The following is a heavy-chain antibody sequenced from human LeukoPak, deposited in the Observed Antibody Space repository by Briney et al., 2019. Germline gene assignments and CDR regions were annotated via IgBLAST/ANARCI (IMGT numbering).Heavy chain of an antibody. V-gene: IGHV3-7*01. J-gene: IGHJ4*02. CDR3: ARHVWPFDF. CDR1: GFTFSDYW. D-gene: IGHD2-8*01. Sequence: GGSLRLSCAASGFTFSDYWMRWVRQVPGKGLEWVANIKNDGSDTYYVDSVKGRFTISRDNAKNSMYMQMNNLRAEDTAVYFCARHVWPFDFWGQGILVTVSS. CDR2: IKNDGSDT.